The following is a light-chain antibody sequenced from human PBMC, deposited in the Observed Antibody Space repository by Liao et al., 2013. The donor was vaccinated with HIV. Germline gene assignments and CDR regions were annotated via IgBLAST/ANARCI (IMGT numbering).Light chain of an antibody. J-gene: IGLJ3*02. CDR2: YDR. CDR3: QAWDIITGV. Sequence: YILLQQPSLSVAPGGTAAITCEGDFIGSQSVNWYRHKAGQAPMLVIFYDRDRPSGVPERFSGSTSGNAATLTISGTQAMDEAAYYCQAWDIITGVFGAGTTLTVL. V-gene: IGLV3-21*01. CDR1: FIGSQS.